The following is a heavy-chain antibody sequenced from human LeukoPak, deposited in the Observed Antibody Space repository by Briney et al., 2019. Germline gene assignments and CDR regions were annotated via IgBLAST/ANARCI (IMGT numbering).Heavy chain of an antibody. CDR1: GYIFTNYW. J-gene: IGHJ4*02. V-gene: IGHV5-51*01. CDR2: IYPADSDT. Sequence: GESLKISCRVSGYIFTNYWIGWVRQMPGKGLESMGIIYPADSDTTYSPFFQGQVTISADKSIDTVYLQWSSLKASDTAMYYCARQSRDGSKTRGYYFDYWGQGTLVTVSS. CDR3: ARQSRDGSKTRGYYFDY. D-gene: IGHD3-10*01.